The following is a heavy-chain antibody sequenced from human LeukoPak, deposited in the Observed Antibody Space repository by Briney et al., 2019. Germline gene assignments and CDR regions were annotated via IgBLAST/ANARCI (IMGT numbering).Heavy chain of an antibody. Sequence: SETLSLTCTVSGGSISRYYGSWIRQPPRKGLERIGYMHYSGSNKYNPSLKSRVTISVDTPKNQFSLKLSSVTAADPAVYYCAREPTFGGVIGFDIWGRGTVVTVSS. CDR2: MHYSGSN. J-gene: IGHJ3*02. CDR3: AREPTFGGVIGFDI. CDR1: GGSISRYY. D-gene: IGHD3-16*02. V-gene: IGHV4-59*12.